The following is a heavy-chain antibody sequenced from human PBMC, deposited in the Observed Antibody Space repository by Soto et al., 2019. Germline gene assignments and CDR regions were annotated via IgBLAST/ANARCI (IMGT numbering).Heavy chain of an antibody. CDR3: VSDLYYYGSGRGLGEDY. CDR2: IKQDGSEK. CDR1: GFTFSSYW. D-gene: IGHD3-10*01. Sequence: EVKLVESGGGLVQPGGSLRLSCAASGFTFSSYWMSWVRQAPGKGLEWVANIKQDGSEKYYVDSVKGRFTISRDNVKNSLYLEMNILRAEDTAVYYFVSDLYYYGSGRGLGEDYWGLGTLVIVSS. V-gene: IGHV3-7*01. J-gene: IGHJ4*02.